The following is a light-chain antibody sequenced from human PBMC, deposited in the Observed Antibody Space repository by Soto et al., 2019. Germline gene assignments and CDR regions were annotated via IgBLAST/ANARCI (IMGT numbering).Light chain of an antibody. V-gene: IGLV2-11*01. CDR2: HAT. J-gene: IGLJ1*01. Sequence: QSALTQPRSVSGSPGQSVTISCTGTSSDVGGYNYVSWYQQHPGKAPKFMIYHATKRPSGVPDRFSGSKSGNRASLTISGVLDDDEADYYCCSYAGNYIFVFGTGTKVTVL. CDR1: SSDVGGYNY. CDR3: CSYAGNYIFV.